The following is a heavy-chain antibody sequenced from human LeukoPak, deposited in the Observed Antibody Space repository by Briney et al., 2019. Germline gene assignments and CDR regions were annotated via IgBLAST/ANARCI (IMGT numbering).Heavy chain of an antibody. J-gene: IGHJ4*02. D-gene: IGHD3-22*01. Sequence: PGGSLRLSCAASGFTFSSYAMSWVRQAPGKGLEWVSAISGSGGSTYYADSVKGRFTISRDNSKNTLYLQMNSLRAEDTAVYYCAQDPNYDSSGYTFDYWGQGTLVTVSS. CDR2: ISGSGGST. CDR1: GFTFSSYA. CDR3: AQDPNYDSSGYTFDY. V-gene: IGHV3-23*01.